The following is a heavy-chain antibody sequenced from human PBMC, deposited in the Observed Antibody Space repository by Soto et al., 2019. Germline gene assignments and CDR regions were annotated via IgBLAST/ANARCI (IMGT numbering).Heavy chain of an antibody. CDR2: IYYSGST. Sequence: LSLTCTVSGGSISSGGYYWSWIRQHPGKGLEWIGYIYYSGSTYYNPSLKSRVTISVDTSKNQFSLKLSSVTAADTAVYYCARGLYYYDSSGYYYQVPDWFDPWGQGTLVTVSS. J-gene: IGHJ5*02. CDR1: GGSISSGGYY. V-gene: IGHV4-31*03. D-gene: IGHD3-22*01. CDR3: ARGLYYYDSSGYYYQVPDWFDP.